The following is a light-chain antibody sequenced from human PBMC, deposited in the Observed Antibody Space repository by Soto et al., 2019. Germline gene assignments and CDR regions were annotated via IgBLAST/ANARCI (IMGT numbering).Light chain of an antibody. J-gene: IGKJ1*01. CDR2: KAS. V-gene: IGKV1-5*03. CDR1: QSLYSW. Sequence: DIQMTQSPSTLSASVGDRVTITCRASQSLYSWLAWYQHKPGKAPKLLIHKASILASGVPSRFSGSDSGAEFTLTISSLQPDDFATYYCQHYIGYSGMFGQGTKVDIK. CDR3: QHYIGYSGM.